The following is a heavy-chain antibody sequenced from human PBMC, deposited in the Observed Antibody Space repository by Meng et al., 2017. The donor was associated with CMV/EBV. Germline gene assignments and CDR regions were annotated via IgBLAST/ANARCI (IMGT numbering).Heavy chain of an antibody. CDR2: INPNSGGT. CDR3: ARESNVDTAMVDY. V-gene: IGHV1-2*02. CDR1: GYTFAGYY. J-gene: IGHJ4*02. D-gene: IGHD5-18*01. Sequence: ASGYTFAGYYMHWVRQAPGQGLEWMGWINPNSGGTNYAQKFQGRVTMTRDTSISTAYMELSRLRSDDTAVYYCARESNVDTAMVDYWGQGTLVTVSS.